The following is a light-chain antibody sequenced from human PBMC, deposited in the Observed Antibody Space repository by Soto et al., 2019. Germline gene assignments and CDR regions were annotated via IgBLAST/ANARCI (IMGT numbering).Light chain of an antibody. J-gene: IGKJ1*01. V-gene: IGKV1-5*01. Sequence: DIQMTQSPSTLPASVGDRVTITCRASQSISNWLAWYQQKPGKAPKLLIYDASSLESGVPSRFSGSGSGTEFTLTISSLQSEDFAVYYCQQYNNWPETFGQGTKVDIK. CDR3: QQYNNWPET. CDR2: DAS. CDR1: QSISNW.